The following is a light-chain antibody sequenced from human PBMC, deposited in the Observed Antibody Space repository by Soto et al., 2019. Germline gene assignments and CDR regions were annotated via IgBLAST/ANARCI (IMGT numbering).Light chain of an antibody. CDR1: RNDIGTYNL. CDR2: EGN. J-gene: IGLJ3*02. CDR3: CSYTDGSSLL. V-gene: IGLV2-23*01. Sequence: QSALTQPASVSESPGQSISISCGGGRNDIGTYNLVSWYQQHPGKAPKLIIYEGNKRPSGVSNRFSGSRSGNTASLTISGLQAEDEADYYCCSYTDGSSLLFGGGTKLT.